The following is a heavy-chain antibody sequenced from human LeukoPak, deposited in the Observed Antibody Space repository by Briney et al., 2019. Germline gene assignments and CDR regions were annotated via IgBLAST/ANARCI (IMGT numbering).Heavy chain of an antibody. J-gene: IGHJ4*02. V-gene: IGHV4-4*07. Sequence: PSETLSLTCTASGGSISSYYWSWIRQPAGKGLEWIGRIYTSGSTNYNPSLKSRVTMSVDTSKNQFSLKLSSVTAADTAVYYCARGVAVAGGGYYFDYWGQGTLVTVSS. CDR1: GGSISSYY. CDR2: IYTSGST. CDR3: ARGVAVAGGGYYFDY. D-gene: IGHD6-19*01.